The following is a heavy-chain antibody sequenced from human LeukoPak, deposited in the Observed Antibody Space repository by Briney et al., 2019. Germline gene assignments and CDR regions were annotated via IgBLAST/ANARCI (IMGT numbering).Heavy chain of an antibody. CDR2: INAGNGNT. CDR3: ARVISMVRGGLGY. Sequence: ASVKVSCKASGYTFTSYTMHWVRQPPAQRLEWMGWINAGNGNTKYSQKFQGRVTITSDTSASTAYMELSSLRSEDTAVYYCARVISMVRGGLGYWGQGTLVTVSS. V-gene: IGHV1-3*01. D-gene: IGHD3-10*01. CDR1: GYTFTSYT. J-gene: IGHJ4*02.